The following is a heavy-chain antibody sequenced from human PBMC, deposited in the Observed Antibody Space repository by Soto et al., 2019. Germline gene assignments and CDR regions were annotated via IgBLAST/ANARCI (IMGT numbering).Heavy chain of an antibody. CDR1: GFTFSSYA. CDR2: ISYDGSNK. Sequence: GGSLRLSCAASGFTFSSYAMHWVRQAPGKGLEWVAVISYDGSNKYYADSVKGRFTISRDNSKNTLYLQMNSLRAEDTAVYYCARGRGGYSGYDDAIDIWGQGTMVTVS. CDR3: ARGRGGYSGYDDAIDI. D-gene: IGHD5-12*01. J-gene: IGHJ3*02. V-gene: IGHV3-30-3*01.